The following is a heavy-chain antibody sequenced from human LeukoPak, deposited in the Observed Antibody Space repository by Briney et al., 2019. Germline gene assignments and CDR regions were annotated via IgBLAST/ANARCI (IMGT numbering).Heavy chain of an antibody. V-gene: IGHV3-48*03. CDR2: ISSGGTI. CDR1: GFTFSLYE. CDR3: AGGRTGSYYSDY. J-gene: IGHJ4*02. Sequence: GGSLRLSCAASGFTFSLYEMNWVRQAPGKGLEWVSYISSGGTIYYADSVKGRFTISRDNAKNSLYPQMNSLRVEDTAVYYCAGGRTGSYYSDYWGQGTLVTVSS. D-gene: IGHD3-10*01.